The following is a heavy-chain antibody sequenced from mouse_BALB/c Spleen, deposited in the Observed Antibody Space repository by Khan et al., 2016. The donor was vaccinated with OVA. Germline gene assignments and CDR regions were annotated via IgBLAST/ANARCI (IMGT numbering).Heavy chain of an antibody. D-gene: IGHD2-3*01. CDR3: ARDDGYYLYFAY. CDR2: ISDGGSYT. CDR1: GFTFSDYY. J-gene: IGHJ3*01. Sequence: EVELVGSGGGLVKPGGSLKLSCAASGFTFSDYYMYWVRQTPEKRLEWVATISDGGSYTYYPDSVKGRFTISRDNANNNLYLQMSSLKSEDTAMYYCARDDGYYLYFAYWGQGTLVTVSA. V-gene: IGHV5-4*02.